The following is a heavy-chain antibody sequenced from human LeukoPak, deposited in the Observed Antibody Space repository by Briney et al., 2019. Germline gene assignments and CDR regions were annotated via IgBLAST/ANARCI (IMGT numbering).Heavy chain of an antibody. V-gene: IGHV3-11*05. Sequence: PGGSLRLSCAASGFTFSNYAMNWVRQAPGKGLEWVSYISSSSSYTNYADSVKGRFTISRDNAKNSLYLQMNSLRAEDTAVYYCARDFRSTGAFDIWGQGTMVTVSS. CDR1: GFTFSNYA. CDR2: ISSSSSYT. J-gene: IGHJ3*02. CDR3: ARDFRSTGAFDI. D-gene: IGHD6-13*01.